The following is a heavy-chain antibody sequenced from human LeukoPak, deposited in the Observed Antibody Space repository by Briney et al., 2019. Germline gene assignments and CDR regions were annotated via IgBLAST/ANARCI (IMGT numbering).Heavy chain of an antibody. CDR3: ARTNLGYCSSTSCYGDYYYYYGMDV. CDR1: GGTFSSYA. J-gene: IGHJ6*02. D-gene: IGHD2-2*01. V-gene: IGHV1-69*01. CDR2: IIPIFGTA. Sequence: ASVKVSCKASGGTFSSYAISWVRQAPGQGLEWMGGIIPIFGTANYAQKFQGRVTITADESTSTAYMELSSLRSEDTAVYYCARTNLGYCSSTSCYGDYYYYYGMDVWGQGTTVTVSS.